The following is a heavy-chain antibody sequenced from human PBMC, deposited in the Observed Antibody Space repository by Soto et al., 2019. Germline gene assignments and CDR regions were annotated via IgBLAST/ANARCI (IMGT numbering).Heavy chain of an antibody. V-gene: IGHV5-10-1*01. CDR3: ARSSSPVGATNPPASLLRRETDY. CDR2: IDPSDSYT. J-gene: IGHJ4*02. D-gene: IGHD1-26*01. Sequence: GESLKISCKGSGYSFTSYWISWVRQMPGKGLEWMGRIDPSDSYTNYSPSFQGHVTISADRSISTAYLQWSSLKASDTAMYYCARSSSPVGATNPPASLLRRETDYWGQGTLVTVSS. CDR1: GYSFTSYW.